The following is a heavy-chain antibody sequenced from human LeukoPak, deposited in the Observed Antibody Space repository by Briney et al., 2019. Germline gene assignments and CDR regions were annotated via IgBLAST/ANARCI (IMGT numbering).Heavy chain of an antibody. CDR3: ARDLAGYSSSSFDP. J-gene: IGHJ5*02. CDR2: IIPIFGTA. Sequence: SVKVSCKASGGTFSSYAISWVRQAPGQGLEWMGGIIPIFGTANYAQKFRGRVTVTADESTSTAYMELSSLRSEDTAVYYCARDLAGYSSSSFDPWGQGTLVTVSS. V-gene: IGHV1-69*13. CDR1: GGTFSSYA. D-gene: IGHD6-13*01.